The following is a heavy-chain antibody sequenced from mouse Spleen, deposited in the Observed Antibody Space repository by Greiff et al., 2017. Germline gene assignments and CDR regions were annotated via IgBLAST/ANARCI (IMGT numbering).Heavy chain of an antibody. CDR1: GYSFTGYY. Sequence: VQLQQSGPELVKPGASVKISCKASGYSFTGYYMNWVKQSPEKSLEWIGEINPSTGGTTYNQKFKAKATLTVDKSSSTAYMQLKSLTSEDSAVYYCARRDYGSSYDYWGQGTTRTVSS. V-gene: IGHV1-42*01. J-gene: IGHJ2*01. D-gene: IGHD1-1*01. CDR2: INPSTGGT. CDR3: ARRDYGSSYDY.